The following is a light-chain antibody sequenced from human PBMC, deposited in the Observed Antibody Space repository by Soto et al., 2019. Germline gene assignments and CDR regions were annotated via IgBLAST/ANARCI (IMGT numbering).Light chain of an antibody. Sequence: DVQVTQSHSSLSASVGDRVTITCRASQSISSYLNWYQQKPGKAPKLLIYAASSLQSGVPSRFSGSGSGTDFTLTISSLQPEDFATYYCQQSYSTPRTFGQGTKVDIK. CDR1: QSISSY. CDR2: AAS. V-gene: IGKV1-39*01. CDR3: QQSYSTPRT. J-gene: IGKJ1*01.